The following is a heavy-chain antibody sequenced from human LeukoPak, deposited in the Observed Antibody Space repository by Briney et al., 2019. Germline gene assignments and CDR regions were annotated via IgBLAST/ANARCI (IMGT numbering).Heavy chain of an antibody. CDR1: GFAFTTYW. Sequence: GGSLRLSCAASGFAFTTYWMSWMRQAPGKGLQWVANIKHDGSEQYYVDSVKGRFTISRDNAKNSLFLQMNSLGVEDTAVYYCKSGGAAPGSFDYWCHGALVTVSS. CDR2: IKHDGSEQ. J-gene: IGHJ4*01. V-gene: IGHV3-7*01. D-gene: IGHD1-26*01. CDR3: KSGGAAPGSFDY.